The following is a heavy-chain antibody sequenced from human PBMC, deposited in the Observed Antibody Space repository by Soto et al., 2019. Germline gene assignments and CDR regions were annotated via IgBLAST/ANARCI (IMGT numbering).Heavy chain of an antibody. Sequence: QVQLVESGGGVVQPGRSLRLSCAASGFTFSSYGMHWVRQAPGKGLEWVAVISYDGSNKYYADSVKGRFTISRDNSKNTLYLQMNSLRDEDTAVYYCANPLAVATLYGMDVWGQGTTVTVSS. CDR1: GFTFSSYG. CDR3: ANPLAVATLYGMDV. D-gene: IGHD6-19*01. CDR2: ISYDGSNK. J-gene: IGHJ6*02. V-gene: IGHV3-30*18.